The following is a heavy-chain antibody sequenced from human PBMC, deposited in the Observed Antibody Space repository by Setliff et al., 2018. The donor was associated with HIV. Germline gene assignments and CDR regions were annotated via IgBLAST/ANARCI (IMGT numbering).Heavy chain of an antibody. D-gene: IGHD1-26*01. CDR1: AASIRNSY. J-gene: IGHJ5*02. CDR2: IYPSGTI. CDR3: AGSMGATKGSWFEP. V-gene: IGHV4-4*07. Sequence: TLSLTCTVSAASIRNSYWTWIRQPAGKGLEWIGRIYPSGTINYNPSLKSRVTMSVDTSKNQFSLRLTSVSAADTALYYCAGSMGATKGSWFEPWGQGTLVTVSS.